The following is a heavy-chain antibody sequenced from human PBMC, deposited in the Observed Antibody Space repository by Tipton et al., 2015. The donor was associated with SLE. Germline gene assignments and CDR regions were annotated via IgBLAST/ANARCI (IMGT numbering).Heavy chain of an antibody. V-gene: IGHV1-18*01. CDR2: ISGYDGNT. J-gene: IGHJ6*03. Sequence: QSGAEVKKPGASVKVSCKASGYTFTAYGITWVRQAPGQGLEWMGWISGYDGNTFYAQRFQDRVTMTTDPSTSTAYMELRSLRSDDTAVYYCARRTPETRGYYYYMDVWGKGTTVTVSS. CDR3: ARRTPETRGYYYYMDV. D-gene: IGHD1-14*01. CDR1: GYTFTAYG.